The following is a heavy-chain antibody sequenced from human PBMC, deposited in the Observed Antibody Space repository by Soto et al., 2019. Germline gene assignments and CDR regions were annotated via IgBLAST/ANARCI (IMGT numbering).Heavy chain of an antibody. CDR3: ARGMPAAHYYYYGMDV. J-gene: IGHJ6*02. CDR2: INPNSGGT. D-gene: IGHD2-2*01. CDR1: GYTFTGYY. Sequence: ASVKFSCKASGYTFTGYYMHWVRQAPGQGLEWMGWINPNSGGTNYAQKFQGWVTMTRDTSISTAYMELSRLRSDDTAVYYGARGMPAAHYYYYGMDVWGQGTTVTVSS. V-gene: IGHV1-2*04.